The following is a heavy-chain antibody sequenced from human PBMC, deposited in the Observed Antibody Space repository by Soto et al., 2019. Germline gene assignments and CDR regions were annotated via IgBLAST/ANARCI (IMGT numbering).Heavy chain of an antibody. CDR2: IFYSGST. CDR1: GGSISSSSYY. J-gene: IGHJ4*02. D-gene: IGHD5-12*01. CDR3: ARHPYSGYDFDY. V-gene: IGHV4-39*01. Sequence: SETLSLTCTVSGGSISSSSYYWGWIRQPPGKGLEWIGSIFYSGSTYYNPSLKSRVTIFVDTSKNQFSLKLSSVTAADTAVYYCARHPYSGYDFDYWGQGTLVTVSS.